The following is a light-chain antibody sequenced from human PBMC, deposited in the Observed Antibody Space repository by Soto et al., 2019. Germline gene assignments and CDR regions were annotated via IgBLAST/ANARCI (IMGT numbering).Light chain of an antibody. J-gene: IGKJ2*03. V-gene: IGKV3-20*01. CDR3: QQYDNSPYS. Sequence: EIVLTQSPGTLSLSPGERATLSCRASQSVSFSYVAWYQQKPGQAPRLLIYGASSRATGIPDRSSGSGSGTDFTLTINRLEPEDFAVYYCQQYDNSPYSFGQGTKVDIK. CDR1: QSVSFSY. CDR2: GAS.